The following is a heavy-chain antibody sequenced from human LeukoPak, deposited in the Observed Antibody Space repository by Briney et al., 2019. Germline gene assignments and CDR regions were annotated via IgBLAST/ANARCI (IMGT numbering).Heavy chain of an antibody. CDR3: ARHYKKSGSLNWFDP. Sequence: SETLSLTCTVSGGSISSSSYYWGWIRQPPGKGLEWIGSIYYSGSTYYNPSLKSRVTISVDTSKNQFSLKLSSVTAADTAVYYCARHYKKSGSLNWFDPWGQGTLVTVSP. J-gene: IGHJ5*02. CDR2: IYYSGST. CDR1: GGSISSSSYY. V-gene: IGHV4-39*01. D-gene: IGHD1-26*01.